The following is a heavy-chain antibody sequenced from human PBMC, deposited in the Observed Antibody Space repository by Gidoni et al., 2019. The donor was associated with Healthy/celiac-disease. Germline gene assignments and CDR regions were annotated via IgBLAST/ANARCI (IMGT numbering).Heavy chain of an antibody. CDR3: ASEAAALFDY. V-gene: IGHV4-61*02. CDR2: GST. J-gene: IGHJ4*02. Sequence: GSTNYNPSLKSRVTISVDTSKNQFSLKLSSVTAADTAVYYCASEAAALFDYWGQGTLVTFSS. D-gene: IGHD6-13*01.